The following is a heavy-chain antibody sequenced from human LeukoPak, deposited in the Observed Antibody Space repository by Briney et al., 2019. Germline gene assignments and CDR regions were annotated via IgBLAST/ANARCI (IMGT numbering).Heavy chain of an antibody. CDR2: ISGSGGST. V-gene: IGHV3-23*01. J-gene: IGHJ4*02. Sequence: PGGSLRLSCAASGFTFRSYAMSWVRQAPGKGLEWVSAISGSGGSTYYVDSVKGRFTISRDNSKNTLYLQMNSLRAEDTAVYYCAREVVVVAATSGLDYWGQGTLVTVSS. CDR3: AREVVVVAATSGLDY. D-gene: IGHD2-15*01. CDR1: GFTFRSYA.